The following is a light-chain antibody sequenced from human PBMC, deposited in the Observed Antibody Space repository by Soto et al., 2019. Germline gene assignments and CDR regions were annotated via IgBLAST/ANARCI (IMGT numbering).Light chain of an antibody. Sequence: QSALTQPASVSGSPGQSITISCPGTSSDVGGYNYVSWYQQHPGKAPKLMIYDVSNRPSGISNRFSGSKSGNTASLTISVLQAEDEADYYCSSYTGSSTYVFGTGTKVTVL. CDR1: SSDVGGYNY. CDR3: SSYTGSSTYV. V-gene: IGLV2-14*01. J-gene: IGLJ1*01. CDR2: DVS.